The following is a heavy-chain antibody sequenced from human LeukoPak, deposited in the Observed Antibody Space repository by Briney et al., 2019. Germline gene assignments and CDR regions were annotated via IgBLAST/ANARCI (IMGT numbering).Heavy chain of an antibody. Sequence: ASVKVSCKASGYTFTTYIMHWVRQAPGHGLEWMGIINPSDGSTSYAQKFQGRVTVTRDTSTSTVYMELSSLRSEDTAVYYCAKELWFVNSYYFDYWGLGTLVTVSS. J-gene: IGHJ4*02. CDR1: GYTFTTYI. CDR2: INPSDGST. CDR3: AKELWFVNSYYFDY. D-gene: IGHD3-10*01. V-gene: IGHV1-46*01.